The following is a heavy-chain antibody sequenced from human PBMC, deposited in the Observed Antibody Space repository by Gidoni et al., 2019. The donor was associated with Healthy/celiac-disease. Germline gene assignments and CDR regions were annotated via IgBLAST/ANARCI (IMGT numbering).Heavy chain of an antibody. CDR1: GGSISSSNW. Sequence: QVQLQESGPGLVKPSGTLSLTCAVSGGSISSSNWWSWVRPPPGKGLEWIGEIYHSGSTNYNPSLKSRVTISVDKSKNQFSLKLSSVTAADTAVYYCARFSNDYGDYGDLGYFDLWGRGTLVTVSS. V-gene: IGHV4-4*02. CDR3: ARFSNDYGDYGDLGYFDL. J-gene: IGHJ2*01. D-gene: IGHD4-17*01. CDR2: IYHSGST.